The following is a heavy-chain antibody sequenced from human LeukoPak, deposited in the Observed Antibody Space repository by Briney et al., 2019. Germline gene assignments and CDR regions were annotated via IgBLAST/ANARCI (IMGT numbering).Heavy chain of an antibody. Sequence: GGSLRLSCAASGFTFSSFSMNWVRQAPGKGLEWVSYISSGSSSSTIYYADSVKGRFTISRDNAKNSLYLQMNSLRAEDTAVYYCARDLTRKPNELYYFDYWGQGTLVTVSS. CDR2: ISSGSSSSTI. CDR1: GFTFSSFS. CDR3: ARDLTRKPNELYYFDY. J-gene: IGHJ4*02. V-gene: IGHV3-48*04. D-gene: IGHD1-1*01.